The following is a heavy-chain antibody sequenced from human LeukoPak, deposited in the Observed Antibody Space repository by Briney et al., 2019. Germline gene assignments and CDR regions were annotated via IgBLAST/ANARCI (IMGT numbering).Heavy chain of an antibody. D-gene: IGHD3-9*01. V-gene: IGHV1-58*01. CDR1: GFTFTSSA. Sequence: SVKVSFKASGFTFTSSAVQWVRQARGQRLEWIGWIVVGSGNTNYAQKFQERVTITRDMSTSTAYMELSSLRSEDTGVYYCAAGTRYFDWLPHYYYYGMDVWGKGTTVTVSS. CDR2: IVVGSGNT. J-gene: IGHJ6*04. CDR3: AAGTRYFDWLPHYYYYGMDV.